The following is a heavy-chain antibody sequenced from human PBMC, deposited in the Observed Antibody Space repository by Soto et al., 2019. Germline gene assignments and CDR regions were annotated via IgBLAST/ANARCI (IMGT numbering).Heavy chain of an antibody. Sequence: GGSLRLSCVASGFTFSSYVIHWVRQAPCKGLEWVALISTDGTEKHYPGSVRGRFTISRDNSKNTLYLQMNSLRAEDTAVYYCTKGYYYDTCGYFDSWGQGTLVTVSS. V-gene: IGHV3-30-3*01. J-gene: IGHJ4*02. D-gene: IGHD3-22*01. CDR2: ISTDGTEK. CDR3: TKGYYYDTCGYFDS. CDR1: GFTFSSYV.